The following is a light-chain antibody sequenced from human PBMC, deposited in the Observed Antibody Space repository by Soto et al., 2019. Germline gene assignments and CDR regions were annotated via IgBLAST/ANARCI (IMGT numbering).Light chain of an antibody. J-gene: IGLJ1*01. V-gene: IGLV2-14*03. CDR2: DVS. CDR1: TSDVGGNKY. Sequence: QSALTQPASVSGSPGQTITISCTGTTSDVGGNKYVYWYQHYPGKAPKLMICDVSNRPSGVSNRFSSSKSANTASLTISGLEAEEDADYYCFAFRGTTLVFGAGTKLTVL. CDR3: FAFRGTTLV.